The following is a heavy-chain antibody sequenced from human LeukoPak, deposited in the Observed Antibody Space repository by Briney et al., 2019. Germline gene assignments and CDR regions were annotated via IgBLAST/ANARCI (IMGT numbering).Heavy chain of an antibody. V-gene: IGHV3-23*01. CDR3: ASQIDGYFDY. Sequence: GGSLRLSCAASGFTFSSYAMSWVRQAPGKGLKWVSTLSAYDNSTYYADSVKGRFTISRDSSKNTLYLQMNSRRAEDTAVYFCASQIDGYFDYWGQGTLVTVSS. CDR1: GFTFSSYA. J-gene: IGHJ4*02. D-gene: IGHD5-24*01. CDR2: LSAYDNST.